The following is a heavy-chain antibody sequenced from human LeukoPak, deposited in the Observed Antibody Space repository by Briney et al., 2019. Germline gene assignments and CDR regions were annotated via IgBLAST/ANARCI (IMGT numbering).Heavy chain of an antibody. Sequence: SETLSLTCAVYGGSFSGYYWSWIRQPPGKGLEWIGEINHSGSTNYNPSLKSRVTISVDTSKNQFSLKLSSVTAADTAVYYCARDSHRSGYVGYWGQGTLVTVSS. J-gene: IGHJ4*02. CDR1: GGSFSGYY. V-gene: IGHV4-34*01. CDR2: INHSGST. CDR3: ARDSHRSGYVGY. D-gene: IGHD5-12*01.